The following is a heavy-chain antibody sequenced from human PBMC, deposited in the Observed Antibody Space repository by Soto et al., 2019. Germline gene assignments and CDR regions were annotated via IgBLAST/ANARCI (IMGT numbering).Heavy chain of an antibody. J-gene: IGHJ4*02. V-gene: IGHV4-31*03. CDR2: IYYSGST. Sequence: SETLSLTCSVSGGYISSGGYYWSWIRQHPGKGLEWIGYIYYSGSTYYNPSLKSRVTISVDTSKNQFSLKLSSVTAADTAVYYCARLSWSGCHWGQGTLVTVSS. CDR1: GGYISSGGYY. CDR3: ARLSWSGCH. D-gene: IGHD3-3*01.